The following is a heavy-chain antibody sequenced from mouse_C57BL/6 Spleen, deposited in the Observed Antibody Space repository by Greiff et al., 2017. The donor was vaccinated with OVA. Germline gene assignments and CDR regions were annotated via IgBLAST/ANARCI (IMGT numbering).Heavy chain of an antibody. J-gene: IGHJ2*01. Sequence: VHVKQSGAELVKPGASVKLSCTASGFNIKDYYMHWVKQRTEKGLEWIGRIDTEDGETKYAPKFQGKATITADTSSNTAYLQLSRLTSEDTAVYYCARSTTTVVATPFDYWGQGTTLTVSS. V-gene: IGHV14-2*01. CDR1: GFNIKDYY. D-gene: IGHD1-1*01. CDR2: IDTEDGET. CDR3: ARSTTTVVATPFDY.